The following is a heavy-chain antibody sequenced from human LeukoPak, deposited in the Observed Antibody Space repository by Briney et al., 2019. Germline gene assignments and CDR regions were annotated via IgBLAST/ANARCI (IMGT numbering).Heavy chain of an antibody. J-gene: IGHJ6*03. Sequence: SSETLSLTCTVSGGSISSYYWSWIRQPAGKGLEWIGRIYTSGSTNYNPSLKSRVTMSVDTSKNQFSLKLSSVTAADTAVYYCARDWLASDYYYYYYMDVWGKGTTVTVSS. CDR3: ARDWLASDYYYYYYMDV. CDR1: GGSISSYY. D-gene: IGHD2-2*01. CDR2: IYTSGST. V-gene: IGHV4-4*07.